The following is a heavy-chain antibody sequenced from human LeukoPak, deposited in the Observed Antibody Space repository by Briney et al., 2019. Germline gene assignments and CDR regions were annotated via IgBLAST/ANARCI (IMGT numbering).Heavy chain of an antibody. D-gene: IGHD3-22*01. CDR2: ISYDGSDK. CDR1: GFTFSSYG. J-gene: IGHJ4*02. CDR3: AKSRHYYDSSGYYSTGFDY. V-gene: IGHV3-30*18. Sequence: GGSLRLSCAASGFTFSSYGVHWVRQAPGKGLEWVAVISYDGSDKSYADSVKGRFTISRDNSKNTLFLQMNSLRAEDTAVYYCAKSRHYYDSSGYYSTGFDYWGQGTLVTVSS.